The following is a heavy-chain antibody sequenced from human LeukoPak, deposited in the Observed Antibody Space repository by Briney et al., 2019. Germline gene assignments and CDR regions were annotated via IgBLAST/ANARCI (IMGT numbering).Heavy chain of an antibody. CDR1: GYTFTSYD. D-gene: IGHD2-2*01. CDR3: AREVRYCSSTSCYAYYFDY. J-gene: IGHJ4*02. Sequence: GASVKVSCKASGYTFTSYDINWVRQATGQGLEWMGWMNPNSGNTGYAQKLQGRVTMTRNTSISTAYMELSSLRSEDTAVYYCAREVRYCSSTSCYAYYFDYWGQGTLVTVSS. V-gene: IGHV1-8*01. CDR2: MNPNSGNT.